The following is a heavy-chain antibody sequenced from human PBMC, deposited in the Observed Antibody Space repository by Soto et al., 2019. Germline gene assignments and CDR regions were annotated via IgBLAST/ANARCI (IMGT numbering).Heavy chain of an antibody. CDR3: AGSRATGYSSSWYYFDY. CDR1: VGSISSYY. Sequence: SETLSLAGTVSVGSISSYYWIWIRQPPGKGLEWIGYIYYSGSTNYNPSLKSRVTISVDTSKNQSSLKLSSVTAADTAVYYCAGSRATGYSSSWYYFDYWGQGTLVTVSS. J-gene: IGHJ4*02. D-gene: IGHD6-13*01. V-gene: IGHV4-59*01. CDR2: IYYSGST.